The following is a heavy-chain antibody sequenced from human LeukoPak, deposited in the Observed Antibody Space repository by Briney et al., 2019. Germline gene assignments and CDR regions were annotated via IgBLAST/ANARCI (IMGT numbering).Heavy chain of an antibody. CDR3: ARDAEVGTLFGVLSRYNWFDP. CDR2: IKQDGSEK. Sequence: GGSLRLSCAASGFSFSYYWMSWVRQAPGKGLEWVANIKQDGSEKYYVDSVKGRFTISRDNAKKSLYLQMNSLRAEDTAVYYCARDAEVGTLFGVLSRYNWFDPWGQGALVTVSS. CDR1: GFSFSYYW. D-gene: IGHD3-3*01. V-gene: IGHV3-7*01. J-gene: IGHJ5*02.